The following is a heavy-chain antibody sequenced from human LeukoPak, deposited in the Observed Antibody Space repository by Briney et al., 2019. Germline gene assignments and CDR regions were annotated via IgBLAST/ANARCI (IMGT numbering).Heavy chain of an antibody. Sequence: TGGSLRLSCAASGFTFRNCAMSWVRQAPGKGLEWVSGISGTGYNTYYADSVKGRFTISRDNSKNTLYLQMNSLEAEDTAVYYCAKHVSGSLFYFDYWGQRTLVTVSS. V-gene: IGHV3-23*01. D-gene: IGHD3-10*01. CDR3: AKHVSGSLFYFDY. CDR2: ISGTGYNT. J-gene: IGHJ4*02. CDR1: GFTFRNCA.